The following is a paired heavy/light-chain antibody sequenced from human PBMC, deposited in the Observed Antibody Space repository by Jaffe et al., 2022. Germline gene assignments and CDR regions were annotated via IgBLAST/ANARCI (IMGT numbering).Light chain of an antibody. J-gene: IGLJ2*01. CDR1: SGSIASNY. CDR3: QSYDSSNQNVV. Sequence: NFMLTQPHSVSESPGKTVTISCTGSSGSIASNYVQWYQQRPGSAPTTVIYEDNQRPSGVPDRFSGSIDSSSNSASLTISGLKTEDEADYYCQSYDSSNQNVVFGGGTKLTVL. V-gene: IGLV6-57*02. CDR2: EDN.
Heavy chain of an antibody. CDR3: ARWVYCSSTSCYGLRADSWFDP. J-gene: IGHJ5*02. V-gene: IGHV1-18*01. D-gene: IGHD2-2*01. CDR2: ISAYNGNT. CDR1: GYTFTSYG. Sequence: QVQLVQSGAEVKKPGASVKVSCKASGYTFTSYGISWVRQAPGQGLEWMGWISAYNGNTNYAQKLQGRVTMTTDTSTSTAYMELRSLRSDDTAVYYCARWVYCSSTSCYGLRADSWFDPWGQGTLVTVSS.